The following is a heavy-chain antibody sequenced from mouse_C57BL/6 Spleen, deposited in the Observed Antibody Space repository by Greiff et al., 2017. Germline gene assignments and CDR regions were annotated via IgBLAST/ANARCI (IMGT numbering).Heavy chain of an antibody. J-gene: IGHJ4*01. CDR3: ARSGFYAMDY. D-gene: IGHD4-1*01. CDR1: GYAFSSSW. V-gene: IGHV1-82*01. Sequence: QVQLKESGPELVKPGASVKISCKASGYAFSSSWMNWVKQRPGKGLEWIGRIYPGDGDTNYNGKFEGKATLTADKSSSTAYMQLSSLTSEDSAVYFCARSGFYAMDYWGQGTSVTVSS. CDR2: IYPGDGDT.